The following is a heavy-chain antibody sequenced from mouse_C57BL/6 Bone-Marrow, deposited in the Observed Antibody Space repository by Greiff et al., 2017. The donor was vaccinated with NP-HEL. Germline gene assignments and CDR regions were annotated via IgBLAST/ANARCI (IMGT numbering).Heavy chain of an antibody. J-gene: IGHJ2*01. D-gene: IGHD2-3*01. CDR3: ARVNDGYYEDY. CDR2: IYPGSGST. V-gene: IGHV1-55*01. Sequence: VQLQQPGAELVKPGASVKMSCKASGYTFTSYWITWVKQRPGQGLEWIGDIYPGSGSTNYNEKFKSKATRTVDTSSSTAYMQLSSLTSDDSAVYYCARVNDGYYEDYWGQGTTLTVSS. CDR1: GYTFTSYW.